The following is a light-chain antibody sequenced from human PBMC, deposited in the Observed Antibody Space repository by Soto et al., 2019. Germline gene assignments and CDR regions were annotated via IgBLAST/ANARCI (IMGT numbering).Light chain of an antibody. Sequence: SYELTQPPSVSVSPGQTASITCSGDKLGNKYVCWYQQKPGQSPVLVIFQDSKRPSGIPERFSGSNSGNTATLTISGTQAMDEADYYCQAWDSSTVVFGGGTKLTVL. J-gene: IGLJ2*01. CDR3: QAWDSSTVV. V-gene: IGLV3-1*01. CDR2: QDS. CDR1: KLGNKY.